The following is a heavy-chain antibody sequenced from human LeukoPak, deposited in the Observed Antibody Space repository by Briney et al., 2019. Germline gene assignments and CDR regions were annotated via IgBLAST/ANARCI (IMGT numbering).Heavy chain of an antibody. Sequence: SETLSLTCAVYGGSFSGYYWSWIRQPPGKGLEWIGEINHSGSTNYNPSLKSRVTISVDTSKNQFSLKLSSVTAADTAVCYCARGSVTALRFLEWLLFDYWGQGTLVTVSS. J-gene: IGHJ4*02. CDR2: INHSGST. D-gene: IGHD3-3*01. CDR1: GGSFSGYY. V-gene: IGHV4-34*01. CDR3: ARGSVTALRFLEWLLFDY.